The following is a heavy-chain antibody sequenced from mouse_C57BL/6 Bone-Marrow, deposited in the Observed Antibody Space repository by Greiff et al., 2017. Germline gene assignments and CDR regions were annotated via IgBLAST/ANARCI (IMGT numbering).Heavy chain of an antibody. D-gene: IGHD1-1*01. Sequence: VKLQQPGAELVKPGASVKMSCKASGYTFTSYWITWVKQRPGQGLEWIGDIYPGSGSTNYNEKCKSKATLTVDTSSSTAYMRLSSLTSEDSAVYYCARGGIYYYGSSWYFDVWGTGTTVTVSS. CDR1: GYTFTSYW. CDR2: IYPGSGST. V-gene: IGHV1-55*01. J-gene: IGHJ1*03. CDR3: ARGGIYYYGSSWYFDV.